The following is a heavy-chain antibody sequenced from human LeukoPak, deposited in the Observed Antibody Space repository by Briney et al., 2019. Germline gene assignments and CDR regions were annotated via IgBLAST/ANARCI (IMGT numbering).Heavy chain of an antibody. CDR2: MYSGGST. V-gene: IGHV3-53*01. D-gene: IGHD3-10*01. CDR1: GLTVSSNY. CDR3: ARVPNYGSGSGFDP. Sequence: GGSLRLSCAASGLTVSSNYMSWVRQAPGKGLEWVSVMYSGGSTDYADSVKGRFTISRDNSKNTLYLQMNSLRAEDTAVYYCARVPNYGSGSGFDPWGQGTLVTVSS. J-gene: IGHJ5*02.